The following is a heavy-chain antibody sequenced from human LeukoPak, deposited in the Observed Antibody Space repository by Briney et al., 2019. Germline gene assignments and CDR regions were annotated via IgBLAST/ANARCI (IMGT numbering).Heavy chain of an antibody. V-gene: IGHV3-30-3*01. CDR2: ISYDGSNK. CDR1: GFTFSSYA. Sequence: GRSLRLSCAASGFTFSSYAMHWVRQAPGKGLEWVTVISYDGSNKYYADSVKGRFTTSRDNSKNTLYLQMNSLRAEDTAVYYCAREWELDYWGQGTLVTVSS. CDR3: AREWELDY. D-gene: IGHD1-26*01. J-gene: IGHJ4*02.